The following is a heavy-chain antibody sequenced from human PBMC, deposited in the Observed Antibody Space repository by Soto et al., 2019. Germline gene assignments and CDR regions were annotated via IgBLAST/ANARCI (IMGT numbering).Heavy chain of an antibody. J-gene: IGHJ5*02. D-gene: IGHD3-22*01. Sequence: GAAVKVSCKASGCTFISSAVQSVRQARGQRGEWIGWIVVGRGNTNYAQKFQERVTITRDMSTSTAYIELSSLRSEDTDVYYCAAVRTAYYYGSSGYYPKWFDPWGQGTLVTVSS. CDR3: AAVRTAYYYGSSGYYPKWFDP. V-gene: IGHV1-58*01. CDR1: GCTFISSA. CDR2: IVVGRGNT.